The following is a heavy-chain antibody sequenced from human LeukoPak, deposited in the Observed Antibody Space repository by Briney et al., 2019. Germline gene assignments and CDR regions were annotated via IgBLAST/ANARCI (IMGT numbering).Heavy chain of an antibody. CDR2: IYYSGST. D-gene: IGHD5-24*01. J-gene: IGHJ4*02. V-gene: IGHV4-59*01. CDR1: GGSISSYY. CDR3: AKFRDAYTD. Sequence: PSETLSLTCTVSGGSISSYYWSWIRQPPGKGLEWIGYIYYSGSTNYNPSLKSRVTISVDTSRNQFSLKLSSVTAADTAVYYCAKFRDAYTDWGQGTLVTVSS.